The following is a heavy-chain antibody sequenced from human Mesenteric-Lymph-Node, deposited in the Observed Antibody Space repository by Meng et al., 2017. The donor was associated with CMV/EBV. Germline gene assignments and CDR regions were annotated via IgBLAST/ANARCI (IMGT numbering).Heavy chain of an antibody. D-gene: IGHD5-18*01. CDR2: ISSSSSTI. CDR3: AKVRPRGYGTYFDY. CDR1: GFTFSSYS. V-gene: IGHV3-48*04. Sequence: GESLKISCAASGFTFSSYSMNWVRQAPGKGLEWVSYISSSSSTIYYADSVKGRFTISRDNAKNSLYLQMNSLRVEDTAVYYCAKVRPRGYGTYFDYWGQGTLVTVSS. J-gene: IGHJ4*02.